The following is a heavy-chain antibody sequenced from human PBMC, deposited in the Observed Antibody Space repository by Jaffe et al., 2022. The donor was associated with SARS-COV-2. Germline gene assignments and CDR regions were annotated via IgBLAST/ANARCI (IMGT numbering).Heavy chain of an antibody. Sequence: QVQLQESGPGLVKPSQTLSLTCTVSGGSISSGRYYWSWVRQPAGKGLEWIGRIYTTGSTTYNPSLKSRVTISVDTSKNQFSLKLSSVTAADTAVYYCARDGLELPYYYYGMDVWGQGTTVTVSS. J-gene: IGHJ6*02. D-gene: IGHD1-7*01. CDR1: GGSISSGRYY. CDR3: ARDGLELPYYYYGMDV. CDR2: IYTTGST. V-gene: IGHV4-61*02.